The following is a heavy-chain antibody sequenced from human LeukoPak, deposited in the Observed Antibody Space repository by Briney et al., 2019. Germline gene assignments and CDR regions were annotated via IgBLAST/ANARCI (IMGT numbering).Heavy chain of an antibody. Sequence: GGSLRLSCAASGFTFSSYEMNWVRQAPGKGLEWVSYISSSGSAIYYADSVKGRFTVSRDNAKNSLYLQMNSLRAEDTAVYYCARDEYSYGYVSWFDPWGQGTLVTVSS. D-gene: IGHD5-18*01. CDR3: ARDEYSYGYVSWFDP. CDR1: GFTFSSYE. V-gene: IGHV3-48*03. J-gene: IGHJ5*02. CDR2: ISSSGSAI.